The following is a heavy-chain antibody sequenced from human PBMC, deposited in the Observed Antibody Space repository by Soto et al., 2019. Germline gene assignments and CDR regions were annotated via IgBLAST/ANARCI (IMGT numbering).Heavy chain of an antibody. CDR1: GFTFSSYA. CDR3: GEGKDPLDLGY. CDR2: ISSNGGST. D-gene: IGHD1-1*01. J-gene: IGHJ4*01. V-gene: IGHV3-64D*09. Sequence: GESLKISCSASGFTFSSYAMHWVRQAPGKGLEYGSAISSNGGSTYYADSVKGRCTISRNNFNHTLYLQMGSLRAVDTGVYCRGEGKDPLDLGYWGPGTLVTVSS.